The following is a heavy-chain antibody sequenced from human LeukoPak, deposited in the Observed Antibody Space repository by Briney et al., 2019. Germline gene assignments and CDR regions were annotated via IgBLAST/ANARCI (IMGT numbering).Heavy chain of an antibody. Sequence: GGSLRLSCAASGFTFSDYWIHWVRQAPGKGLVWVSRINTDGSITNYADSVKGRFTISRDNAKNTLYLQMSSLRAEDTAVYYCARDKGDYHTSGSLFIFGGQGTLVTVSS. CDR3: ARDKGDYHTSGSLFIF. V-gene: IGHV3-74*01. CDR1: GFTFSDYW. J-gene: IGHJ4*02. D-gene: IGHD3-22*01. CDR2: INTDGSIT.